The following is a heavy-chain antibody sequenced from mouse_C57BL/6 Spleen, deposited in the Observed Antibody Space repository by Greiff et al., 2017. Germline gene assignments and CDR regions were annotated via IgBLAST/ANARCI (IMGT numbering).Heavy chain of an antibody. D-gene: IGHD1-1*01. J-gene: IGHJ2*01. CDR3: ARIRYYGSSWYFDY. Sequence: EVQLQQSGPELVKPGASVKISCKASGYTFTDYYMNWVKQSHGKGLEWIGDINPNNGGTSYNQKFKGKATLTVDKSSSTAYMELRSLTSEDSAVYYCARIRYYGSSWYFDYWGQGTTLTVSS. CDR1: GYTFTDYY. V-gene: IGHV1-26*01. CDR2: INPNNGGT.